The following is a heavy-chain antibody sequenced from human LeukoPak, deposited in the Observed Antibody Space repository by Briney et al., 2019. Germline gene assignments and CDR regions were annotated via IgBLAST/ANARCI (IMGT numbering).Heavy chain of an antibody. V-gene: IGHV4-34*01. D-gene: IGHD3-3*01. CDR2: INHSGST. J-gene: IGHJ4*02. Sequence: SETLSLTCAVYGGSFSDYYWTWIRQPPGKGLEWIGEINHSGSTNYNPSLKSRVTISVDTSKNQFSLKLSSVTAADTAVYYCARRGNFWSGYYSRGYYFDYWGQGTLVTVSS. CDR3: ARRGNFWSGYYSRGYYFDY. CDR1: GGSFSDYY.